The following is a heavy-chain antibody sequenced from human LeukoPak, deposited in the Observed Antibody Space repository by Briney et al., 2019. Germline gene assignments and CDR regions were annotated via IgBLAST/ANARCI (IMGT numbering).Heavy chain of an antibody. CDR1: GGSISSSSYY. CDR3: ARHGIYYGLGSSYGLPNWFDP. CDR2: IYYSGST. J-gene: IGHJ5*02. V-gene: IGHV4-39*01. D-gene: IGHD3-10*01. Sequence: SETLSLTCTVSGGSISSSSYYWVWIRQSPGKGLEWIANIYYSGSTYYNPSLNSRVTISVDTSKNQFSLKLSSVTAADTAVYYCARHGIYYGLGSSYGLPNWFDPWGQGTLVTVSS.